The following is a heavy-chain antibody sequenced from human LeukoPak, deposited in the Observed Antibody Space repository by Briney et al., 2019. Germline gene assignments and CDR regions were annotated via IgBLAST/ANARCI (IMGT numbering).Heavy chain of an antibody. CDR3: ARFSQYYASPTHYLDY. Sequence: SETLSLTCAVYGGSFSGYYWSWIRQPPGKGLEGIGEINHSGSTNYNPSLKSRVTISVDTSKNQFSLKLSSVTAADTAVYYCARFSQYYASPTHYLDYWGQGILVTVSS. CDR2: INHSGST. V-gene: IGHV4-34*01. CDR1: GGSFSGYY. J-gene: IGHJ4*02. D-gene: IGHD2-8*01.